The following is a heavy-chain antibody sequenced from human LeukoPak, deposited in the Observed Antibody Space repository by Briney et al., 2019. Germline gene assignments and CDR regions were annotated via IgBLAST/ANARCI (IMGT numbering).Heavy chain of an antibody. D-gene: IGHD3-3*01. CDR2: MNPNSGNT. CDR3: ARALYYDFWSGYYHWFDP. Sequence: VAPVKVSCKASGYTFTSYDINWVRQATGQGLEWMGWMNPNSGNTGYAQKFQGRVTMTRNTSISTAYMELSSLRSEDTAVYYCARALYYDFWSGYYHWFDPWGQGTLVTVSS. CDR1: GYTFTSYD. V-gene: IGHV1-8*01. J-gene: IGHJ5*02.